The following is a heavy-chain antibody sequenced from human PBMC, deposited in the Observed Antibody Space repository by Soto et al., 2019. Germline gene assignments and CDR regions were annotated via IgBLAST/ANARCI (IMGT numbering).Heavy chain of an antibody. D-gene: IGHD5-18*01. CDR2: ISGSGGST. J-gene: IGHJ4*02. Sequence: GGSLRLSCAASGFTFSSYAMHWVRQAPGKGLEWVSAISGSGGSTYYADSVKGRFTISRDNSKNTLYLQMNSLRAEDTAVYYCAKDLGYSYSPPDYWGQGTLVTVSS. V-gene: IGHV3-23*01. CDR3: AKDLGYSYSPPDY. CDR1: GFTFSSYA.